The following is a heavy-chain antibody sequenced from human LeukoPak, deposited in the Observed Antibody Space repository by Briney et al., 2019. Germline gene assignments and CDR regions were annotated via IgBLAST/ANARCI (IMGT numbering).Heavy chain of an antibody. D-gene: IGHD4-17*01. J-gene: IGHJ4*02. V-gene: IGHV1-8*01. CDR1: GYTFTSYD. Sequence: GASVKVSCKASGYTFTSYDINWVRQATGQGLEWMGWMNPNSGNTGYAQKFQGRVTMTRNTSISTAYMELSSLRSEDTAVYYCARIPPSGYGDYETYFDYWGQGTLVTVSS. CDR2: MNPNSGNT. CDR3: ARIPPSGYGDYETYFDY.